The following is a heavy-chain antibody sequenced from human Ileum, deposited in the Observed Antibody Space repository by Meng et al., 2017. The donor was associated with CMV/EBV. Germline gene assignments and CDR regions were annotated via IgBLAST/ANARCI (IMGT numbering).Heavy chain of an antibody. CDR1: GFTFSNAW. J-gene: IGHJ4*02. CDR3: TRDRHDC. Sequence: GESLKISCAASGFTFSNAWMSWVRQAPGKGLEWVGRIKSKTDGGTTDYAAPVKGRFTISRDSAENSLYLQMNSLRVEDTAVYFCTRDRHDCWGQGTLVTVSS. D-gene: IGHD3-3*01. CDR2: IKSKTDGGTT. V-gene: IGHV3-15*01.